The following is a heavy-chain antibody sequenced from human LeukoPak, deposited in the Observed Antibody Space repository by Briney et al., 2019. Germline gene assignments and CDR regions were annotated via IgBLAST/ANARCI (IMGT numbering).Heavy chain of an antibody. Sequence: SETLSLTCTVSGGSISSYYWSWIRQPPGKGLEWIGYIYTSGSTNYNPSLKSRVTISVDTSKNQFSLKLSSVTAADTAVYYCARQGVVTVLVYYYYYMDVWGKGTTVTVSS. J-gene: IGHJ6*03. CDR1: GGSISSYY. CDR2: IYTSGST. V-gene: IGHV4-4*09. CDR3: ARQGVVTVLVYYYYYMDV. D-gene: IGHD2-21*02.